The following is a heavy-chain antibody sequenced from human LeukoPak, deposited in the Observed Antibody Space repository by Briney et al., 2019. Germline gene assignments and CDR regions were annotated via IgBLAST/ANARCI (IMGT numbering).Heavy chain of an antibody. V-gene: IGHV4-34*01. CDR1: GGSFSGYY. J-gene: IGHJ4*02. D-gene: IGHD4-11*01. Sequence: SETLSLTCAVYGGSFSGYYWSWIRQPPGKGLEWIGEINHSGNTNYNPSLKSRVTILVDTSKNQFSLKLNSVTAADTAVYYCAREVYSNYLDYWGQGTLVTVSS. CDR2: INHSGNT. CDR3: AREVYSNYLDY.